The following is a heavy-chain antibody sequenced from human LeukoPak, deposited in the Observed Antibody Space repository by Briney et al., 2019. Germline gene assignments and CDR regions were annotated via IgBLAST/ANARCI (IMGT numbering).Heavy chain of an antibody. CDR1: GFSLSSYA. J-gene: IGHJ4*02. V-gene: IGHV3-23*01. D-gene: IGHD2-21*01. Sequence: HPGGSLRLSCAASGFSLSSYAMSWVRQAPGKGLEWVSALSGSGGSTYYADSVKGRFTISRDNSKNTLYLQMNSLRAEDTAVYYCAKGHSPFDYWGQGTLVTVSS. CDR3: AKGHSPFDY. CDR2: LSGSGGST.